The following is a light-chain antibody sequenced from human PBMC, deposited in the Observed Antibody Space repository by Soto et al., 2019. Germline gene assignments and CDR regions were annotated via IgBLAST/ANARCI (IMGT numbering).Light chain of an antibody. CDR2: TSS. CDR3: QQGFTTPYT. Sequence: DIQMTQSPSSLSASVGDRVTIACRASQNIRNYLNWYQQKPGKAPKLLIYTSSSLQSGVPSRFSGSGSGTDFTLTISNLQPEDFATYSCQQGFTTPYTFGQGTKREIK. CDR1: QNIRNY. V-gene: IGKV1-39*01. J-gene: IGKJ2*01.